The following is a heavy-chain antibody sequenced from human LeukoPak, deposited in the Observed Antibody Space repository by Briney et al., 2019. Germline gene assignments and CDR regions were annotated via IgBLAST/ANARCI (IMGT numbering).Heavy chain of an antibody. CDR1: GYTFTSYY. CDR3: ARVPDYYDSSGYYYYYGMDV. Sequence: GASVKVSCKASGYTFTSYYMHWVRQAPGQGLEWMGIINPSGGSTSYAQKFQGRVTMTRDTSTSTVYMELSSLRSEDTAVYYCARVPDYYDSSGYYYYYGMDVWGQGTTVTVSS. J-gene: IGHJ6*02. CDR2: INPSGGST. D-gene: IGHD3-22*01. V-gene: IGHV1-46*01.